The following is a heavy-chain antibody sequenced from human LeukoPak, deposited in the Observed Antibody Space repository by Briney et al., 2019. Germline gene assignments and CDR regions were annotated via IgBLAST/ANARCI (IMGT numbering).Heavy chain of an antibody. CDR2: IIPMSDTA. D-gene: IGHD1-26*01. Sequence: ASVKVSCKASGYTFTSYGISWVRQAPGQGLEWMGGIIPMSDTANYPQKFRGRLTITADIPTSTVYMELSSLRSEDTAVYYCAREDDTGRYMGDDAFDIWGQGTMVTVSS. J-gene: IGHJ3*02. CDR3: AREDDTGRYMGDDAFDI. CDR1: GYTFTSYG. V-gene: IGHV1-69*06.